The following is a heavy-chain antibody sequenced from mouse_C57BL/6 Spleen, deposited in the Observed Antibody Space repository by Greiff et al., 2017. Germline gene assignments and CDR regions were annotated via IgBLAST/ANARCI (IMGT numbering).Heavy chain of an antibody. CDR3: ARHKSGAGYYAMDY. CDR2: ISGGGGNT. Sequence: EVQLVESGGGLVKPGGSLKLSCAASGFTFSSYSMSWVRQTPEKRLEWVATISGGGGNTYYPDSVKGRFTLSRDNAKNTLYLQMNSLRSEDTALYYCARHKSGAGYYAMDYWGQGTSVTVSS. V-gene: IGHV5-9*01. J-gene: IGHJ4*01. CDR1: GFTFSSYS.